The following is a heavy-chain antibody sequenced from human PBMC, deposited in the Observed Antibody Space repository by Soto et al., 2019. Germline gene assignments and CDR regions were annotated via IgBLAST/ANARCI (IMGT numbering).Heavy chain of an antibody. CDR1: RFTFSIYG. V-gene: IGHV3-33*01. Sequence: QVQLVESGGGVVQPGRSLRLSCAASRFTFSIYGMHWVRQAPGKGLEWVALIWYDGSNKYYADSVKGRFTISRDNSKNTLYRQRNSLRAEDTAVYYCARDEGGPAMVTAILDYWGQGTLVTVSS. CDR3: ARDEGGPAMVTAILDY. J-gene: IGHJ4*02. D-gene: IGHD2-21*02. CDR2: IWYDGSNK.